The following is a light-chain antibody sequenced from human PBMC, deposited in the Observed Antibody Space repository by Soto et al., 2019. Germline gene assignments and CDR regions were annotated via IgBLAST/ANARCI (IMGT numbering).Light chain of an antibody. CDR3: QQYSSSPLT. Sequence: DIVLQHSPATLSVSRLKRAHFFCRASQSVGSSSLAWYQQKPGQAPRLFMYDVSSRATGIPDSFSGSVSGTDFTLTISRLEPEDFAVYYCQQYSSSPLTLGRRNK. CDR2: DVS. J-gene: IGKJ4*01. CDR1: QSVGSSS. V-gene: IGKV3-20*01.